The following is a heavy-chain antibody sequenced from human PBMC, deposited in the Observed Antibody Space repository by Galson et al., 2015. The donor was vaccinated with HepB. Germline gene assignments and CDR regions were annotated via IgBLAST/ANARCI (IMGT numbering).Heavy chain of an antibody. CDR1: GYTFTSYA. CDR2: INAGNGNT. J-gene: IGHJ4*02. CDR3: ARELRQWLVSLGY. V-gene: IGHV1-3*01. Sequence: SVKVSCKASGYTFTSYAMHWVRQAPGQRLEWMGWINAGNGNTKYSQKFQGRVTITRDTSASTAYMGLSSLRSEDTAVYYCARELRQWLVSLGYWGQGTLVTVSS. D-gene: IGHD6-19*01.